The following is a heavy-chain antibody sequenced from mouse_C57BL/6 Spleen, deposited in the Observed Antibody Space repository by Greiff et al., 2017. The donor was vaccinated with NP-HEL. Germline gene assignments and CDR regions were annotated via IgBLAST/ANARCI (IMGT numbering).Heavy chain of an antibody. J-gene: IGHJ3*01. CDR1: GYTFTGYE. CDR2: IDPETGGT. D-gene: IGHD2-4*01. Sequence: VQLQQSGAELVRPGASVTLSCKASGYTFTGYEMHWVKQTPVHGLEWIGAIDPETGGTAYNQKFKGKAILTADKSSSTAYMELRSLTSEDSAVYYCTRSNDSEVRFAYWGQGTLVTVSA. CDR3: TRSNDSEVRFAY. V-gene: IGHV1-15*01.